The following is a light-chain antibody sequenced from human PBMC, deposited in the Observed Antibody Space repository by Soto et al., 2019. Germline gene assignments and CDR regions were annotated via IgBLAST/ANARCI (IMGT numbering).Light chain of an antibody. CDR3: LQHNTYPRT. V-gene: IGKV1-17*01. CDR2: AAS. Sequence: DIQMTQSPSSLSVSVGDRVTITCRASQSIGGFLNWYQQKLGKAPKLLIYAASSLQSGVPSRFSGSGSGTEFTLTISSLQPEDFATYYCLQHNTYPRTFGQGTKVDI. CDR1: QSIGGF. J-gene: IGKJ1*01.